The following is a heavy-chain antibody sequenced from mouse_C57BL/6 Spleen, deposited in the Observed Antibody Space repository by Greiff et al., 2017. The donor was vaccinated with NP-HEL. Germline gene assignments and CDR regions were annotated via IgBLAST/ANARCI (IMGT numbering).Heavy chain of an antibody. J-gene: IGHJ4*01. Sequence: EVKLMESGAELVRPGASVKLSCTASGFNIKDYYMHWVKQRPEQGLEWIGRIDPEDGDNEYAPKFQGKVTMTADTSSNTAYLQLSSLTSEDTAVYYCTTRAPLLRLSPMDYWGQGTSVTVSS. V-gene: IGHV14-1*01. CDR3: TTRAPLLRLSPMDY. CDR2: IDPEDGDN. CDR1: GFNIKDYY. D-gene: IGHD1-1*01.